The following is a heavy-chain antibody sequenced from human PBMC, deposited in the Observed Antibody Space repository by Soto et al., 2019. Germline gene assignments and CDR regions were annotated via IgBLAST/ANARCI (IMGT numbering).Heavy chain of an antibody. CDR1: GYSFTSYW. CDR3: ATAPDGVGAITSFDY. D-gene: IGHD1-26*01. CDR2: IYPGDSDT. J-gene: IGHJ4*02. V-gene: IGHV5-51*01. Sequence: RAESVRISCKVSGYSFTSYWIVWVLQMPGKGLEWMGIIYPGDSDTRYSPSFQGQVTISADKSISTAYLQWSSLKASDTAMYYCATAPDGVGAITSFDYWGQGTLVTVSS.